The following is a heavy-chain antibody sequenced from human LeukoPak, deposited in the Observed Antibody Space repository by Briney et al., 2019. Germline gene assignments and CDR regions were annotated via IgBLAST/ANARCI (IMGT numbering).Heavy chain of an antibody. CDR1: GYSISSGYY. Sequence: PSETLSLTCTVSGYSISSGYYWGWIRQPPGKGLEWIGSIYHSGSTYYNPSLKSRVTISVDTSKNQFSLKLSSVTAADTAVYYCARLTPNYMDVWGKGTTVTVSS. CDR2: IYHSGST. V-gene: IGHV4-38-2*02. J-gene: IGHJ6*03. CDR3: ARLTPNYMDV.